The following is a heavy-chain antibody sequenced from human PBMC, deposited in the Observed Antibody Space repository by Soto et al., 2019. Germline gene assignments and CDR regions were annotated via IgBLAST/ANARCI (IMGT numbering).Heavy chain of an antibody. CDR3: ARVRARGYYVSSGYGMDV. CDR1: GGSISSYY. D-gene: IGHD3-22*01. V-gene: IGHV4-59*01. J-gene: IGHJ6*02. CDR2: IYYSGST. Sequence: SETLSLTCTVSGGSISSYYWSWIRQPPGKGLEWIGYIYYSGSTNYNPSLKSRVTISVDTSKNQFSLRLSFVTAADTAVYYCARVRARGYYVSSGYGMDVWGQGTTVTVSS.